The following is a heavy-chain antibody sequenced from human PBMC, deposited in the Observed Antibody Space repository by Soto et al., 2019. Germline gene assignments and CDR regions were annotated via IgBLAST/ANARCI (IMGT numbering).Heavy chain of an antibody. J-gene: IGHJ6*03. CDR1: GGSFSGYY. CDR3: AGRIAAPFSGYYYYYYMDV. CDR2: INHSGST. Sequence: SETLSLTCAVYGGSFSGYYWSWIRQPPGKGLEWIGEINHSGSTNYNPSLKSRVTISVDTSKNQFSLKLSSVTAADTAVYYCAGRIAAPFSGYYYYYYMDVWGKGTTVTVSS. V-gene: IGHV4-34*01. D-gene: IGHD6-13*01.